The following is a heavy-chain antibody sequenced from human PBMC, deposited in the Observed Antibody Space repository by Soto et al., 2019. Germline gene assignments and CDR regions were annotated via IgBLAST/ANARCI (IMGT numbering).Heavy chain of an antibody. D-gene: IGHD6-19*01. V-gene: IGHV3-23*01. CDR3: AKEGEHSSGWANFDY. J-gene: IGHJ4*02. CDR1: GFTFSSYA. CDR2: ISGSGYSP. Sequence: EVQLLESGGGLVQPGGSLRLSCAASGFTFSSYAMSWVRQAPGKGLEWVSAISGSGYSPYYADSVKGRFTISRDNSKNTLYLQMNSLRAEDTAVYYCAKEGEHSSGWANFDYWGQGTLVTVSS.